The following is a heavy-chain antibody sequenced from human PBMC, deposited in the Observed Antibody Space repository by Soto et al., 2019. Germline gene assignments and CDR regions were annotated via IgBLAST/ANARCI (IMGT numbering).Heavy chain of an antibody. D-gene: IGHD2-8*02. CDR2: INHSGST. J-gene: IGHJ4*02. CDR1: GGSITSSTYY. Sequence: AETLSLTCTVSGGSITSSTYYWDWICQPPGKGLEWIGEINHSGSTNYNPSLKSRVTISVDTSKNQFSLKLTSVTAADTAVYYCARDKITGLFDYWGQGTLVTVS. V-gene: IGHV4-39*07. CDR3: ARDKITGLFDY.